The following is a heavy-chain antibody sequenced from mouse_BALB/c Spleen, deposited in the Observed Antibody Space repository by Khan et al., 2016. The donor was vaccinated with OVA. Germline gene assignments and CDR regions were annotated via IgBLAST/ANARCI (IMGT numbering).Heavy chain of an antibody. D-gene: IGHD2-1*01. CDR2: ILPGSGST. V-gene: IGHV1-9*01. Sequence: QVQLQQSGAELMKPGASVKISCKATGYTFSSYWIEWVKQRPGHGLEWIGEILPGSGSTNYNEKFKGKATFTADTSSNTAYMQLNSLTSEDSAVYYSTRTGNYRDYFDYWGQGTTLTVSS. CDR3: TRTGNYRDYFDY. J-gene: IGHJ2*01. CDR1: GYTFSSYW.